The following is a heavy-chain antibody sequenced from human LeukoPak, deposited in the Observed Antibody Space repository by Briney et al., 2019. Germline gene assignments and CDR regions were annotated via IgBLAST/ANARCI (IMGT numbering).Heavy chain of an antibody. CDR3: ARQWCYYGSGSYYNCYLDY. CDR2: INPSGGST. Sequence: GASVKVSCKASGYTFTSYYMHWVRQAPGQGLEWMGIINPSGGSTSYAQKFQGRVTMTRDMSTSTVYMELSSLRSEDTAVYYCARQWCYYGSGSYYNCYLDYWGQGTLVTVSS. D-gene: IGHD3-10*01. CDR1: GYTFTSYY. J-gene: IGHJ4*03. V-gene: IGHV1-46*01.